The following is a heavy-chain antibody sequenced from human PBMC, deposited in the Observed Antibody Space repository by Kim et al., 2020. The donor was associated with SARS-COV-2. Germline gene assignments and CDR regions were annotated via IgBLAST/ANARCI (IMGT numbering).Heavy chain of an antibody. J-gene: IGHJ5*01. CDR3: AKEDFAKVTYDS. CDR2: K. V-gene: IGHV3-33*06. Sequence: KYYADSMQGPFTISRDNSRNMLHLEMYSLRAEDTALYFCAKEDFAKVTYDSWGQGTRVTVSS.